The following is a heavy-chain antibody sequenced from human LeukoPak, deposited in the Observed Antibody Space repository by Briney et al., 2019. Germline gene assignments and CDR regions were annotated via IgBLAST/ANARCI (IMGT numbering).Heavy chain of an antibody. D-gene: IGHD3-3*01. CDR3: ASKSERFLETGAFDI. CDR1: GGSTSSGDYY. J-gene: IGHJ3*02. Sequence: SETLSLTCTVSGGSTSSGDYYWSWIRQPPGKGLEWIGYIYYTGSTYYNPSLKSRVTMSVDTSKNQFSLRLSSVTAADTAVYFCASKSERFLETGAFDIWGQGTMVTVSS. CDR2: IYYTGST. V-gene: IGHV4-30-4*02.